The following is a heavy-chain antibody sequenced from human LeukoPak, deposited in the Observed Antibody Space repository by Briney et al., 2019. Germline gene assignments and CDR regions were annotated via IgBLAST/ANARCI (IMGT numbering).Heavy chain of an antibody. D-gene: IGHD4-17*01. CDR1: GFTFDDHG. V-gene: IGHV3-23*01. CDR3: AKGLTTVTHDAFDI. J-gene: IGHJ3*02. CDR2: ISGSGIST. Sequence: GGSLRLSCAASGFTFDDHGMSWVRQAPGKGLEWVSAISGSGISTYYADSVKGRFTISRDNSKNTLYLQMNSLRAEDTAVYYCAKGLTTVTHDAFDIWGQGTMVTVSS.